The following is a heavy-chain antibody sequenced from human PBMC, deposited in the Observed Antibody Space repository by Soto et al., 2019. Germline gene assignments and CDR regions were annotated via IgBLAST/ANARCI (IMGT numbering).Heavy chain of an antibody. J-gene: IGHJ6*02. CDR2: IRGDAGST. CDR3: AREWPTNYHYGMDV. V-gene: IGHV3-23*01. Sequence: GGSLRLSCAASGFTFSTFDMTWVRQAPGKGLEWVSVIRGDAGSTHYADSVKGRFTISRDNSKNTLYLQMNSLRAEDTAVYYCAREWPTNYHYGMDVWGQGTTVTVSS. CDR1: GFTFSTFD. D-gene: IGHD2-2*01.